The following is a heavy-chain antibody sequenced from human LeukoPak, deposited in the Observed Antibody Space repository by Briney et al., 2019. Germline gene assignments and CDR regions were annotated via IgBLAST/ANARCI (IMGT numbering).Heavy chain of an antibody. V-gene: IGHV6-1*01. J-gene: IGHJ5*02. CDR1: GDSVSSNSAA. Sequence: SQILSLTCAFSGDSVSSNSAAWNWIRQSPSRGLEWLGRTYYRSKWYNDYAVSVKSRITINPDTSKNQFSLQLNSVTPEDTAVYYCARELFELVSRFVIGWFDPWGQGTLVTVSS. CDR2: TYYRSKWYN. D-gene: IGHD2/OR15-2a*01. CDR3: ARELFELVSRFVIGWFDP.